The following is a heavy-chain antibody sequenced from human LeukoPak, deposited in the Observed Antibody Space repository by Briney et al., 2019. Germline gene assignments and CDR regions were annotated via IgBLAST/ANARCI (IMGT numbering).Heavy chain of an antibody. V-gene: IGHV1-24*01. CDR1: GYTLIKFS. CDR2: FDPENDET. CDR3: ATIYYYDRSDYYRLDY. Sequence: ASVKVSCKVSGYTLIKFSMHWVRQAPGKGLEWMGGFDPENDETFYAQKFQGRVTMTEDPSTDTAYMELSSPRYEDTAVYYCATIYYYDRSDYYRLDYWGQGTLVTVSS. D-gene: IGHD3-22*01. J-gene: IGHJ4*02.